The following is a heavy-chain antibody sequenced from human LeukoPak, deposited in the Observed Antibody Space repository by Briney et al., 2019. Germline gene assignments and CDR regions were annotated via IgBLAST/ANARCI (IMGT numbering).Heavy chain of an antibody. D-gene: IGHD6-13*01. J-gene: IGHJ5*02. V-gene: IGHV1-18*01. CDR3: ARVRYSQSPWFDP. CDR2: ISAYNGNT. Sequence: ASVKVSCKASGYTFTSYGISWVRQAPGQGLEWMGWISAYNGNTNYAQKLQGRVTMTTDTSTSTAYMELRSLRSAAPAVYYCARVRYSQSPWFDPWGQGTLVTVSS. CDR1: GYTFTSYG.